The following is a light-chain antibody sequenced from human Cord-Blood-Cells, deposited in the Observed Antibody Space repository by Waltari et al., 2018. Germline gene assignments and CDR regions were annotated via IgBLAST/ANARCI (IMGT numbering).Light chain of an antibody. CDR2: EGS. CDR1: SSDVGRYNL. V-gene: IGLV2-23*01. Sequence: QSALTQPASVSGSPGHSITLSCTGTSSDVGRYNLVSWYQQHPGKAPKLMIYEGSKRPSGVSNRFSGSKSGNTASLTISGLQAEDEADYYCCSYAGSRVFGGGTKLTVL. J-gene: IGLJ3*02. CDR3: CSYAGSRV.